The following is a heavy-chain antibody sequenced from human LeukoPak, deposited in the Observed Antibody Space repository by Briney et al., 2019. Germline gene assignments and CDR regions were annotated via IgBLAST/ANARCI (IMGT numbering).Heavy chain of an antibody. J-gene: IGHJ4*02. D-gene: IGHD4-11*01. V-gene: IGHV3-30*02. CDR2: IWYDGSNK. Sequence: GGCLRLSCAASGFTFSSYGMHWVRQAPGKGLEWVAVIWYDGSNKYYADSVKGRFTISRDNSKNTLYLQMNSLRAEDTSVYYCAKGVTYSFDYWGQGTLVTVSS. CDR1: GFTFSSYG. CDR3: AKGVTYSFDY.